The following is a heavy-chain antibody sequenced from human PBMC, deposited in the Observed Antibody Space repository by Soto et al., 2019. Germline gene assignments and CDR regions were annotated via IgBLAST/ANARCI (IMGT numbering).Heavy chain of an antibody. Sequence: GGSLRLSCAASGLTFSSYVMSWVRQAPGKGLEWVANINQDGSEKYYVDSVKGRFTISRDNAKNSVYLQMNSLRAEDTAVYYCARDSEAATGWGQGTMVTVSS. V-gene: IGHV3-7*03. J-gene: IGHJ3*01. CDR2: INQDGSEK. CDR3: ARDSEAATG. CDR1: GLTFSSYV. D-gene: IGHD2-15*01.